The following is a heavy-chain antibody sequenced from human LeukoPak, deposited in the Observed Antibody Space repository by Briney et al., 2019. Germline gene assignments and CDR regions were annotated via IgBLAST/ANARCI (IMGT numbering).Heavy chain of an antibody. CDR3: ARGGPIDY. V-gene: IGHV3-74*01. CDR2: INSYGSTT. J-gene: IGHJ4*02. Sequence: GCARRLSCAASGCVVSSNWLYWVRHAPGKGLVWVARINSYGSTTSYVDSVKGRFTISRDNAKSTLYLQMNSLRAEDTAVYYCARGGPIDYWGQGTLVT. CDR1: GCVVSSNW.